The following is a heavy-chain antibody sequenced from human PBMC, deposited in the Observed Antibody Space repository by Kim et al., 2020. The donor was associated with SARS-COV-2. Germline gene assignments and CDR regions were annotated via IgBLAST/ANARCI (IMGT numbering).Heavy chain of an antibody. D-gene: IGHD2-15*01. Sequence: GGSLRLSCAASGFTVSSNYMIWVRQAPGKGLEWVSVIYSGGSTYYADSVKSRFTISRDNSKNTLYLQMNSLRADDTAVYYCARGGVCGGGTCYSDYWGQGTLVTVSS. V-gene: IGHV3-53*01. CDR1: GFTVSSNY. CDR3: ARGGVCGGGTCYSDY. CDR2: IYSGGST. J-gene: IGHJ4*03.